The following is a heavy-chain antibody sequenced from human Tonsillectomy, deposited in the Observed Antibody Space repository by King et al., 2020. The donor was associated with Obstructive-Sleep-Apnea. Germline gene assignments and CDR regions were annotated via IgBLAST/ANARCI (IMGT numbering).Heavy chain of an antibody. D-gene: IGHD3-3*01. Sequence: VQLVESGGGLVKPGGFLRLSCAASGFTFNNYAMNWVRLVPGKGLEWVSSISSSSSFIYYADSVEGRFTISRDNAKNSLYLQMNSLRAEDTAVYYCARPPNDDLWSGSLFYFHSWGQGTLVTVSS. CDR1: GFTFNNYA. CDR2: ISSSSSFI. J-gene: IGHJ4*02. CDR3: ARPPNDDLWSGSLFYFHS. V-gene: IGHV3-21*01.